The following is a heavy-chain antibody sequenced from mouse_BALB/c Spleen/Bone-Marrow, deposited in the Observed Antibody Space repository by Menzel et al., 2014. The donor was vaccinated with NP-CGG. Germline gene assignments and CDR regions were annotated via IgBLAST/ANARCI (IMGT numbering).Heavy chain of an antibody. V-gene: IGHV1-80*01. J-gene: IGHJ2*01. CDR1: GYPFSSYW. Sequence: QVQLQQPGAELVRPGSSVKISCKASGYPFSSYWMSWVKQRPGQGLEWIGQIYPGDGETNYNGKFKGNATPTADKSSSTAYMQLISLTSEDSAVYFCARKYGDYWGQGTTLTVSS. D-gene: IGHD2-10*02. CDR2: IYPGDGET. CDR3: ARKYGDY.